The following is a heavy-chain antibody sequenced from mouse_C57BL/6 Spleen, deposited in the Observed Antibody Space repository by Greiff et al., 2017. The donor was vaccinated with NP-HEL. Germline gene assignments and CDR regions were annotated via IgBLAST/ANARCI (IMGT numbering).Heavy chain of an antibody. CDR1: GYTFTDYY. CDR2: IYPGSGNT. D-gene: IGHD1-1*01. J-gene: IGHJ2*01. V-gene: IGHV1-76*01. Sequence: VQLQQSGAELVRPGASVKLSCKASGYTFTDYYINWVKQRPGQGLEWIARIYPGSGNTYYIEKFKGKATLTAEKSSSTAYMQLSSLPSEDSAVYFCARPYYYGSSYALFDYWGQGTTLTVSS. CDR3: ARPYYYGSSYALFDY.